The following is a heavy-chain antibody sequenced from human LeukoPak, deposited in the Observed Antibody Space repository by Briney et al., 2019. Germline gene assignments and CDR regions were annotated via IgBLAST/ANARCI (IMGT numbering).Heavy chain of an antibody. CDR3: ARDPAYYDSSGPATRFDP. CDR1: GYTFTGYY. CDR2: INPNSGGT. Sequence: GAAVKVSCKASGYTFTGYYMHWVRQAPGQGLEWMGWINPNSGGTNYAQKSQGRVTMTRDTSISTAYMELSRLRSDDTAVYYCARDPAYYDSSGPATRFDPWGQGTLVTVSS. V-gene: IGHV1-2*02. D-gene: IGHD3-22*01. J-gene: IGHJ5*02.